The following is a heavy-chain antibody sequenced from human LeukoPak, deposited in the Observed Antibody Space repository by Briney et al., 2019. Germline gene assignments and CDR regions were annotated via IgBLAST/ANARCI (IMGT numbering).Heavy chain of an antibody. V-gene: IGHV4-61*08. Sequence: PSQTLSLTCTVSGGSVGSAGYYWSWIRQPPGGGLEWIGYIYYIRNTNYNPSLKSRVTMSLDPSKNQFSLKLNSVTAADTAVYYCARTQSQSGSYRYYFGYWGQGTLVTVSS. CDR2: IYYIRNT. J-gene: IGHJ4*02. D-gene: IGHD1-26*01. CDR1: GGSVGSAGYY. CDR3: ARTQSQSGSYRYYFGY.